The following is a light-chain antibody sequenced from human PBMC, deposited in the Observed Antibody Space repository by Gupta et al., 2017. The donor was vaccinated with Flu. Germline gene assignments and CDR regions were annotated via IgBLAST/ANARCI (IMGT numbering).Light chain of an antibody. CDR3: ETWDSNTRV. Sequence: QPVLTQPSSVSASLGSSVKLTCTLSSGHRSYIITWHQQQPGKAPRYLFKVEGSAAYNKGSGVPDRFSGSSSGSDCHLTISNLQSEDEADYYCETWDSNTRVFGGGTKLTVL. V-gene: IGLV4-60*03. CDR2: VEGSAAY. J-gene: IGLJ2*01. CDR1: SGHRSYI.